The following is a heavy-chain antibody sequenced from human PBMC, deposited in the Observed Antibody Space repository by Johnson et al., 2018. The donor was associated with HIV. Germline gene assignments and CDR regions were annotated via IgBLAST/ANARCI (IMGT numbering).Heavy chain of an antibody. CDR3: AKETRDSRSAFDV. J-gene: IGHJ3*01. Sequence: QVQLVESGGGLVQPGGSLRLTCQASGFSFSNYAIHWVRQAPGKGLEWVTFIQFDGSHKYSADFVKGRFTISRDTSKKSVFLQMNNLRPEDTAVYYWAKETRDSRSAFDVWGQGTLVTVSS. D-gene: IGHD4-11*01. CDR1: GFSFSNYA. CDR2: IQFDGSHK. V-gene: IGHV3-30*02.